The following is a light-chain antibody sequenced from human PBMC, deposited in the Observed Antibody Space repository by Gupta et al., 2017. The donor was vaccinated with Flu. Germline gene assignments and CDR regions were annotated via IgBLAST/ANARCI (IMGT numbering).Light chain of an antibody. CDR3: KQYTRPPT. J-gene: IGKJ2*01. Sequence: PGTLGLPPSEDGTPSCSVVHNNGSSYLAWYQQKPGQAPRRLIYGASSRATGIPDRFSGSGSGTDFTLTISRVEAEDVAVYYCKQYTRPPTFGQGTRVEI. CDR2: GAS. V-gene: IGKV3-20*01. CDR1: HNNGSSY.